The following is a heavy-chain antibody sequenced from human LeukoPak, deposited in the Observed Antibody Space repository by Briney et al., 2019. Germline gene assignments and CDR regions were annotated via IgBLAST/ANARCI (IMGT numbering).Heavy chain of an antibody. V-gene: IGHV4-34*01. Sequence: PSETLSLTCAVSGGSINNYYWSWIRQPAGKGLEWIGEINHSGSTNYNPSLKSRVTISVDTSKNQFSLKLSSVTAADTAVYYCAREGGYIYNWFDPWGQGTLVTVSS. D-gene: IGHD2-2*02. J-gene: IGHJ5*02. CDR2: INHSGST. CDR1: GGSINNYY. CDR3: AREGGYIYNWFDP.